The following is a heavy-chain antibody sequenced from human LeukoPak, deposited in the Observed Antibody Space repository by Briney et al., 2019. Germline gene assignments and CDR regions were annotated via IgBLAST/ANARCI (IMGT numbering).Heavy chain of an antibody. CDR2: ISGSGGST. CDR3: AKVSPALVTIFGEEWY. J-gene: IGHJ4*02. D-gene: IGHD3-3*01. V-gene: IGHV3-23*01. Sequence: GGSLRLSCAASGFTFSSYAMSWVRQAPGKGLEWVSAISGSGGSTYYADSVKGRFTISRDNSKNTLYLQMNSLRAEDTAVYYCAKVSPALVTIFGEEWYWGQGTLVTVSS. CDR1: GFTFSSYA.